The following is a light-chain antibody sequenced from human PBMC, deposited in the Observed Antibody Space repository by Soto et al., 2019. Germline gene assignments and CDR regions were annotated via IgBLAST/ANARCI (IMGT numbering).Light chain of an antibody. V-gene: IGKV3D-15*02. CDR3: HQYDKAPQT. CDR2: AAS. CDR1: QSAGTN. J-gene: IGKJ2*01. Sequence: EIVMTQSPVTLSVSPGGGATLSCRASQSAGTNLAWYQQQPGQPPRLLIYAASNRATGIPDKFSGSGSGADYSLTISRLEPEDSAVYYCHQYDKAPQTFGQGTKVDIK.